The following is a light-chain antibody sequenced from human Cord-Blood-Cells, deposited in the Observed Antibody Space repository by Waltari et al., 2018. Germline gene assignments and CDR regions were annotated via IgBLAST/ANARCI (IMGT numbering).Light chain of an antibody. Sequence: DIVMTQTPLSLSVTPGQPASISCKSSQSLLHSDGKTYLYWYMQKPGRPPQLLIYEVSNRVSGVPDRFSGSGSGTDVTLKISRVEAEDVGVYYCMQSIQLPLTFGGGTKVEIK. CDR1: QSLLHSDGKTY. J-gene: IGKJ4*01. V-gene: IGKV2D-29*01. CDR2: EVS. CDR3: MQSIQLPLT.